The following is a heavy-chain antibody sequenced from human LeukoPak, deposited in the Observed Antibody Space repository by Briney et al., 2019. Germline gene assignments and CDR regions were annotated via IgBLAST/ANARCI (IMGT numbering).Heavy chain of an antibody. D-gene: IGHD6-19*01. Sequence: GGSLRLSCAASGYTFTSYAMHWVRQAPGQRLEWMGWINAGNGDTKYSQKFQGRVTITRDTSASTAYMELSSLRSEDTAVYYCARDVMGLATDYWGQGTLVTVSS. CDR3: ARDVMGLATDY. J-gene: IGHJ4*02. CDR2: INAGNGDT. V-gene: IGHV1-3*01. CDR1: GYTFTSYA.